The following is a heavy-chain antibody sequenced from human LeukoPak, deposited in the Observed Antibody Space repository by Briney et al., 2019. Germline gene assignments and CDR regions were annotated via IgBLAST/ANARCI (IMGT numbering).Heavy chain of an antibody. CDR1: GYTFTSYA. D-gene: IGHD3-10*01. CDR3: ARDQRESVGLRD. Sequence: GASVKVSCKASGYTFTSYAMHWVRQAPGQRLEWMGWINAGNGNTKYSQKFQGRVTITADESTSTAYMELSSLRSEDTAVYYCARDQRESVGLRDWGQGTLVTVSS. CDR2: INAGNGNT. V-gene: IGHV1-3*01. J-gene: IGHJ4*02.